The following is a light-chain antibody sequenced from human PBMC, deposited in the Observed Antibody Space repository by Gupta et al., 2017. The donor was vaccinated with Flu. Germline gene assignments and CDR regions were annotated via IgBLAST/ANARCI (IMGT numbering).Light chain of an antibody. J-gene: IGKJ2*01. CDR3: QQRSGLPMYT. V-gene: IGKV3-11*01. CDR2: DAS. Sequence: EIVLTQSPATLSLSPGERAILSCRASQSVNIYLAWYQQKPGQPPRLLMFDASKRAAGIPDRFSGSGSGTDFTLTISTLGPEDFAVYYCQQRSGLPMYTFGQGTKLE. CDR1: QSVNIY.